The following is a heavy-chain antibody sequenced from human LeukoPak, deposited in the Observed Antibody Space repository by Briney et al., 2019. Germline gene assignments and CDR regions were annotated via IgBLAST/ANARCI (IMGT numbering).Heavy chain of an antibody. Sequence: GGSLRLSCAASDFTFSNYVMSWVRQAPGKGLEWVSTISGSGGSTYYADSVKGRFTISRDNSKNTLYLQMNSLRAEDTAVYYCAKASSSSWYVLGNWGQGTLVTVSS. CDR2: ISGSGGST. CDR1: DFTFSNYV. CDR3: AKASSSSWYVLGN. D-gene: IGHD6-13*01. J-gene: IGHJ4*02. V-gene: IGHV3-23*01.